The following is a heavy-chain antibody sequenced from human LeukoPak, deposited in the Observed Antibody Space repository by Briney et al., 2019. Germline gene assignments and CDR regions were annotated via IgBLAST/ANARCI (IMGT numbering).Heavy chain of an antibody. D-gene: IGHD3-9*01. Sequence: GRSLRLSCAASGLTFSNSAMNWVSQVPGKGLEWDSSIDYDSSHIYYAASVRGRFTISRDNARNSVYLQMNSLRVEDTAVYYCARDPLRYLRVGHYDYWGQGTLVAVSS. CDR2: IDYDSSHI. CDR3: ARDPLRYLRVGHYDY. V-gene: IGHV3-21*01. CDR1: GLTFSNSA. J-gene: IGHJ4*02.